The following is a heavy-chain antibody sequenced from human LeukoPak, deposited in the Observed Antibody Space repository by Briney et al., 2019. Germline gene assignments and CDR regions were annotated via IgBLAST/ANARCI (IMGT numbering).Heavy chain of an antibody. CDR2: ISSSSSYI. Sequence: GGSLRLSCAASGFTFSSYSMNWVRQAPGKGLEWVSSISSSSSYIYYADSVKGRFTISRDNAKSSLYLQINSLRAEDTAVYYCARDISPLFDYWGQGTLVTVSS. CDR1: GFTFSSYS. V-gene: IGHV3-21*01. CDR3: ARDISPLFDY. J-gene: IGHJ4*02.